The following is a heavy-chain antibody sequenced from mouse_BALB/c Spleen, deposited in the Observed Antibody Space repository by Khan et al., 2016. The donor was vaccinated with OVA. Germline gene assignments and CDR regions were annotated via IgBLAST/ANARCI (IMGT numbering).Heavy chain of an antibody. V-gene: IGHV5-6-5*01. J-gene: IGHJ3*01. CDR2: ISSGDST. CDR1: GFTFSNYA. Sequence: EVELVESGGGLVKPGGSLKLSCAASGFTFSNYAMSWVRQSPEKRLEWVASISSGDSTYYPDSVKGRFTISRVNARNILYLQMSSLRSEDTAMYYWARDDWFAYWGQGTLVTVSA. CDR3: ARDDWFAY.